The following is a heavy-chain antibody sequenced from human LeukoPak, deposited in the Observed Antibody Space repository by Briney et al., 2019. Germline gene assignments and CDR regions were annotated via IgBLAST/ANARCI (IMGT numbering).Heavy chain of an antibody. V-gene: IGHV3-33*01. Sequence: GGSLRLSCAASGFTFSGSSMHWVRQAPGKGLEWVAVIWYDGSNKNYVDSVKGRFTISRDNPKNTLYLQMNSLRAEDTAVYYCTRGKNFRADAFDIWGQGTMVTVSS. J-gene: IGHJ3*02. CDR1: GFTFSGSS. D-gene: IGHD2/OR15-2a*01. CDR3: TRGKNFRADAFDI. CDR2: IWYDGSNK.